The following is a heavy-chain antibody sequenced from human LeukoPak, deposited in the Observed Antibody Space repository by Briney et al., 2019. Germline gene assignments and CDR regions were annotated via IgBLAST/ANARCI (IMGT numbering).Heavy chain of an antibody. J-gene: IGHJ4*02. V-gene: IGHV3-7*01. CDR2: IKQDGSEK. Sequence: RGSLRLSCEVSGFTLSTYWMNWVRQAPGKGLEWVANIKQDGSEKYYVDSVKGRFTISRDNAKNSLYLQMNSLRAEDTAVYYCARSGVAFAGVTSFGHWGQGTLVTVSS. CDR1: GFTLSTYW. D-gene: IGHD3-16*01. CDR3: ARSGVAFAGVTSFGH.